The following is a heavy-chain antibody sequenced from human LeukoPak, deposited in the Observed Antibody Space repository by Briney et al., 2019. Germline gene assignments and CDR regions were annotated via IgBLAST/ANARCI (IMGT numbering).Heavy chain of an antibody. J-gene: IGHJ4*02. CDR1: DGSISSYY. D-gene: IGHD6-13*01. Sequence: SETLSLTCSVSDGSISSYYWSWIRQPPGKGLEWIGYIYYSGSTNYNPSLKSRVTISVDTSKNQFSLKLSSVTAADTAVYYCARESAAGRGYYFDYWGQGTLVTVSS. CDR2: IYYSGST. CDR3: ARESAAGRGYYFDY. V-gene: IGHV4-59*01.